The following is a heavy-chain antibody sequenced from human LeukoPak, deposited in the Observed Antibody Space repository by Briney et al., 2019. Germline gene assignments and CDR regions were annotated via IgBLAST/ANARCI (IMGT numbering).Heavy chain of an antibody. V-gene: IGHV3-30*04. Sequence: GGSLRLSCAASVFTFSIYAMHWVRQAPPKGVGWVAVISYDGRNKYYTDSVKGRFTISRDNSKNKMKLQMNSLRAEDTAVYYCARVRVGLLCYGELCYWGQGTLVTVSS. CDR1: VFTFSIYA. CDR2: ISYDGRNK. CDR3: ARVRVGLLCYGELCY. D-gene: IGHD3-10*01. J-gene: IGHJ4*02.